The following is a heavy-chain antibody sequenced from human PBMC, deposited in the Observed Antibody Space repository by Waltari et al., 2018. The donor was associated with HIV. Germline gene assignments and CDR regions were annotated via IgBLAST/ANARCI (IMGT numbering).Heavy chain of an antibody. CDR3: AQGTGFSTNPFDY. J-gene: IGHJ4*02. Sequence: DVKILESGGGLVQPGGSLTLSCAVSGSTFPNYGMYWVRQAPERGLDWVSGISGSGVTTYYADSVKGRFTISRDNSKNTVNLQMDNLRANDTAVYYCAQGTGFSTNPFDYWGQGTLVTVSS. V-gene: IGHV3-23*01. D-gene: IGHD2-8*02. CDR1: GSTFPNYG. CDR2: ISGSGVTT.